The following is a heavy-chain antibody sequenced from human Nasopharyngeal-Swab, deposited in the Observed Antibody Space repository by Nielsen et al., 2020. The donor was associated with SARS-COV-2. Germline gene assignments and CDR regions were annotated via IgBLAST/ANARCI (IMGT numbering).Heavy chain of an antibody. Sequence: LRLSCIVSGGSINSGGYYWSWTRQQPGEGLEWIGYIYYSGRAYYNPSLQSRVTISVDTSKNQFLLNLSSVTAADTAVYYCARSPRGGFDPWGQGTLVTVSS. CDR3: ARSPRGGFDP. CDR2: IYYSGRA. D-gene: IGHD3-10*01. CDR1: GGSINSGGYY. J-gene: IGHJ5*02. V-gene: IGHV4-31*03.